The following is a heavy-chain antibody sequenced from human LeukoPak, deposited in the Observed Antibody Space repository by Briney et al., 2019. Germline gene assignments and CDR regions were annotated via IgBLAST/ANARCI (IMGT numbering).Heavy chain of an antibody. V-gene: IGHV3-20*04. J-gene: IGHJ4*02. Sequence: GGSLRLSCAASGFTFDDYGMSWVRQAPGKGLEWISGIKWNGDSTGYADSVKGRFTISRDNAKNSLYLQMNSLRAEDTAVYYCARNDYGDSFDYWGQGTLVTVSS. CDR2: IKWNGDST. CDR1: GFTFDDYG. CDR3: ARNDYGDSFDY. D-gene: IGHD4-17*01.